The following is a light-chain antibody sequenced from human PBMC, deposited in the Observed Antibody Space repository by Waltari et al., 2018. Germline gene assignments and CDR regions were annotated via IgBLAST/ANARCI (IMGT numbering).Light chain of an antibody. Sequence: DIVMTQSPLSLPVTPGEPASISCRSSQSLLYSNGYNYLDWYLQKPGQSPQLLVYLGSNRASGVPDRFSGSGSGTEFTLTISSLQSEDFAVYYCQQYNNWPLTFGGGTKVEI. J-gene: IGKJ4*01. CDR3: QQYNNWPLT. CDR1: QSLLYSNGYNY. CDR2: LGS. V-gene: IGKV2-28*01.